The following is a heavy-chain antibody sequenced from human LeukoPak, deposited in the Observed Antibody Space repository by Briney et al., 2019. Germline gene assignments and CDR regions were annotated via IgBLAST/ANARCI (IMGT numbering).Heavy chain of an antibody. D-gene: IGHD5-12*01. CDR1: GGTFSSYA. J-gene: IGHJ6*04. CDR2: IIPIFGTA. V-gene: IGHV1-69*13. CDR3: ASGGYSGYDFYYYYYGMDV. Sequence: SVKASCKASGGTFSSYAISWVRQAPGQGLEWMGGIIPIFGTANYAQKFQGRVTITADESTSTAYTELSSLRSEDTAVYYCASGGYSGYDFYYYYYGMDVWGKGTTVTVSS.